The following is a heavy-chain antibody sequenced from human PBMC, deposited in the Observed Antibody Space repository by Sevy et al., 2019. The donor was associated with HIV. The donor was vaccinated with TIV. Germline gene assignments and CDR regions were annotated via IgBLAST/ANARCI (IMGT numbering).Heavy chain of an antibody. D-gene: IGHD3-3*01. CDR3: AISDFWSGYFASYGMDV. Sequence: GGSLRLSCAASGFTFSDYYMSWIRQAPGKGLEWLSDISSNGGTIYYADSVKGRLTISRDNAKNLLFLQMNRLRAEDTAVYYCAISDFWSGYFASYGMDVWGQGTTVTVSS. V-gene: IGHV3-11*01. J-gene: IGHJ6*02. CDR2: ISSNGGTI. CDR1: GFTFSDYY.